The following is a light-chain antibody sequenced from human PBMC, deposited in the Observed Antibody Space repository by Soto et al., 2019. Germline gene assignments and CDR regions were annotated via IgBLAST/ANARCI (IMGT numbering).Light chain of an antibody. Sequence: QSVLTQPASVSGSPGQSITISCTGTSSDFGGYNYVSWYQHHPGKATKLMIFDVSNRPSGVSNRFSGSKSANTASLTISGLQAEDEADYYCSSYTSSSTPYVFGTGTKVTVL. CDR2: DVS. CDR3: SSYTSSSTPYV. J-gene: IGLJ1*01. CDR1: SSDFGGYNY. V-gene: IGLV2-14*03.